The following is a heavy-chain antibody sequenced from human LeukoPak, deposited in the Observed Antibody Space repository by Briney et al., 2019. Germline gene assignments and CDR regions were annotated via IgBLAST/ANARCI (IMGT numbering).Heavy chain of an antibody. CDR1: GFTFSSYS. CDR2: ISSSSSYI. J-gene: IGHJ4*02. V-gene: IGHV3-21*01. D-gene: IGHD5-24*01. Sequence: GGSLRLSCAASGFTFSSYSMNWVRQAPGKGLEWVSSISSSSSYIYYADSVKGRFTISRDNAKNSLYLQMNSLRAEDTAVYYCAARTQSRDGYNYAYWGQGTLVTVSS. CDR3: AARTQSRDGYNYAY.